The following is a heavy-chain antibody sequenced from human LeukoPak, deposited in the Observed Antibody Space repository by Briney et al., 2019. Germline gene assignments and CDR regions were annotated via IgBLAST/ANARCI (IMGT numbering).Heavy chain of an antibody. CDR1: SGSTSSYY. CDR2: INYSGST. D-gene: IGHD4-17*01. CDR3: ARVVYGDYAGDIYNWFDP. J-gene: IGHJ5*02. V-gene: IGHV4-59*01. Sequence: PSETLSLTCTVSSGSTSSYYWSWIRQPPGKGLEWIGYINYSGSTYNPSLKSRVTMSVDTSKNQFSLKLSPVTAADTAVYYCARVVYGDYAGDIYNWFDPWGQGTQVTVSS.